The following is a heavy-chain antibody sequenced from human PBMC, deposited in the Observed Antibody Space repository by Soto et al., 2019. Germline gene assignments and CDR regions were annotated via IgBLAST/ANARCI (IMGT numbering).Heavy chain of an antibody. V-gene: IGHV1-8*01. CDR3: ARAITNWNYGYYYYYMDV. D-gene: IGHD1-7*01. Sequence: VKVSCKASGYTFTSYDINWVRQATGQGLEWMGWMNPNSGNTGYAQKFQGRVTMTRNTSISTAYMELSSLRSEDTAVYYCARAITNWNYGYYYYYMDVWGKGTTVTVSS. CDR2: MNPNSGNT. J-gene: IGHJ6*03. CDR1: GYTFTSYD.